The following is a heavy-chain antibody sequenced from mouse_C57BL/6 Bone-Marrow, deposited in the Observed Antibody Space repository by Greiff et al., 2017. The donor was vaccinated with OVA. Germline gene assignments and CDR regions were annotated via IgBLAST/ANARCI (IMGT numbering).Heavy chain of an antibody. Sequence: EVKLVESGPGLVKPSQSLSLTCSVTGYSITSGYYWNWIRQFPGNKLEWMGYISYDGSNNYNPSLKNRISITRDTSKNQFFLKLNSVTTEDTATYYCARDTHYYGSSSYYAMDDWGQGTSVTVSS. J-gene: IGHJ4*01. V-gene: IGHV3-6*01. CDR3: ARDTHYYGSSSYYAMDD. CDR2: ISYDGSN. CDR1: GYSITSGYY. D-gene: IGHD1-1*01.